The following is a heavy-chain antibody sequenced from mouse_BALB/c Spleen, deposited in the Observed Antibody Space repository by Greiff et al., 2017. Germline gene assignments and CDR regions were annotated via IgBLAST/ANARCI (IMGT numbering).Heavy chain of an antibody. V-gene: IGHV3-6*02. J-gene: IGHJ3*01. CDR1: GYSITSGYY. CDR2: ISYDGNN. D-gene: IGHD2-10*02. CDR3: ARDLGYGTAWFAY. Sequence: EVQRVESGPGLVKPSQSLSLTCSVTGYSITSGYYWNWIRQFTGNKLGWRGYISYDGNNNYNPSLKNRITFTRDTSKNQFFLKLNSVTTEDTATYYCARDLGYGTAWFAYWGQGALVTGSA.